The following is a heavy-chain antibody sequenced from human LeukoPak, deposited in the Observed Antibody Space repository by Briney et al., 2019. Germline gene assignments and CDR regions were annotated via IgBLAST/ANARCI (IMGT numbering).Heavy chain of an antibody. Sequence: GGSLRLSCAASGFTFSSYGMHWVRQAPGKGLEWVSVISYDGSDKYYADSVKGRFTISRDNSKNTLYLQMNSLRAEDTAVYYCAREGEEAFDIWGQGTMVTVSS. CDR2: ISYDGSDK. J-gene: IGHJ3*02. D-gene: IGHD3-16*01. CDR1: GFTFSSYG. CDR3: AREGEEAFDI. V-gene: IGHV3-30*03.